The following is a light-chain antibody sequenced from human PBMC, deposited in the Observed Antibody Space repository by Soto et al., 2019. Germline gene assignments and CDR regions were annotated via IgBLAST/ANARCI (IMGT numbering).Light chain of an antibody. CDR3: QQTYSTPRT. CDR1: QSISSY. CDR2: AAS. Sequence: DIQMTQSPSSLSASVGDRVTITCRASQSISSYLNWYQQKPGKAPNLLIYAASSLQSGVPSRFSGGGSGTDFTLTISSLQPEDFATYYCQQTYSTPRTFGQGTKVEIK. J-gene: IGKJ1*01. V-gene: IGKV1-39*01.